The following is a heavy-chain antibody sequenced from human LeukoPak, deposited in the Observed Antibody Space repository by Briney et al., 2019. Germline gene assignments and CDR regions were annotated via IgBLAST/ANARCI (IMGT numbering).Heavy chain of an antibody. CDR3: ASNTPHDFWSGYMDY. Sequence: ASVKVSCKASGGTFSSYAISWVRQAPGRGLEWMGGIIPIFGTANYAQKFQGRVTITADKSTSTAYMELSSLRSEDTAVYYCASNTPHDFWSGYMDYWGQGTLVTVSS. D-gene: IGHD3-3*01. J-gene: IGHJ4*02. V-gene: IGHV1-69*06. CDR1: GGTFSSYA. CDR2: IIPIFGTA.